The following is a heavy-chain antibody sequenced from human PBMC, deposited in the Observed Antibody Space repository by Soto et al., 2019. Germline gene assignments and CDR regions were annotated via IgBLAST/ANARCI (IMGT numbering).Heavy chain of an antibody. J-gene: IGHJ5*02. CDR1: GGTFSSYA. Sequence: SVKVSCKASGGTFSSYAISWVRQAPGQGLEWMGGIIPIFGTANYAQKFQGRVTITADESTSTAYMELSSLRSEDTAVYYCARPIAVAGRVWFDPWGQGTLVTVSS. CDR2: IIPIFGTA. D-gene: IGHD6-19*01. V-gene: IGHV1-69*13. CDR3: ARPIAVAGRVWFDP.